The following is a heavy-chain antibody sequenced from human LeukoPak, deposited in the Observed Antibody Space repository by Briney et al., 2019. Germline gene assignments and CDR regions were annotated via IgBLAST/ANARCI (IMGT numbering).Heavy chain of an antibody. V-gene: IGHV1-2*02. J-gene: IGHJ4*02. CDR3: ARETYYYDSSGYMDYFDY. D-gene: IGHD3-22*01. CDR1: GYTFTGYY. Sequence: GASVRVSCKASGYTFTGYYMDGVRQAPGQGLEWMGWIKPNSGGTNYAQKFQGRVTMTRDTSISTAYMELSRLRSDDTAVYYCARETYYYDSSGYMDYFDYWGQGTLVTVSS. CDR2: IKPNSGGT.